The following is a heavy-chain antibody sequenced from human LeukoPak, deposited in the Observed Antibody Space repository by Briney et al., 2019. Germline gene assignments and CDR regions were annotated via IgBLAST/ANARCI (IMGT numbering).Heavy chain of an antibody. D-gene: IGHD5-24*01. CDR1: GFTFSSYS. Sequence: GGSLRLSCAASGFTFSSYSMNWVRQAPGKGLERVSSISSSSSYIYYADSVKGRFTISRDNAKNSLYLQMNSLRAEDTAVYYCARDAEMATISSYFDYWGQGTLVTVSS. V-gene: IGHV3-21*01. CDR2: ISSSSSYI. J-gene: IGHJ4*02. CDR3: ARDAEMATISSYFDY.